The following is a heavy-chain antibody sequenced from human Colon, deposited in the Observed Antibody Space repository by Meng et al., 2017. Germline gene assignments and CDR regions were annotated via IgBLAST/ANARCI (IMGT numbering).Heavy chain of an antibody. CDR1: GFAFSTYA. D-gene: IGHD3-16*01. CDR3: AKGRASVLIWGSGYYFDH. V-gene: IGHV3-23*01. Sequence: GESLKISCAASGFAFSTYAMSWVRQAPGKGLEWVSVVDGSQSRKYYADSVKGRFTVSRDNSNSTVFLQMDSLRAEDTAVYYCAKGRASVLIWGSGYYFDHWGQGAQVTVSS. J-gene: IGHJ4*02. CDR2: VDGSQSRK.